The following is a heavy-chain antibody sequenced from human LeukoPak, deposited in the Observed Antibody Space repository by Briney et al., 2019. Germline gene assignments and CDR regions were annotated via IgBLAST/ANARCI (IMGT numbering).Heavy chain of an antibody. CDR1: GGSINSYY. CDR2: IYYSGST. D-gene: IGHD2-2*01. J-gene: IGHJ6*02. Sequence: SETLSLTCTVSGGSINSYYWSWIRQPPGKGLEWIGYIYYSGSTNYNPSLKSRATISVDTSKNQFSLKLSSVTAADTAVYYCARAIVIPAAMSQYFFYYGMDVWGQGTTVTVSS. CDR3: ARAIVIPAAMSQYFFYYGMDV. V-gene: IGHV4-59*01.